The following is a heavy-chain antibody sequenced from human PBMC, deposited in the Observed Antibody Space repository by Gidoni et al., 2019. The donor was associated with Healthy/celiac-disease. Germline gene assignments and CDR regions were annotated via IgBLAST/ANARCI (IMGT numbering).Heavy chain of an antibody. Sequence: QMQLVQSGPELKKPGTSVKVSCKASGFTFTSSAVQWGRQARGQRLEWIGWSVIGSGNTNYAQKFQERVTITRDMSTSTAYMELSSLRSEDTAVYYCAAGGGYYGSGRRRYFDLWGRGTLVTVSS. V-gene: IGHV1-58*01. D-gene: IGHD3-10*01. CDR3: AAGGGYYGSGRRRYFDL. CDR1: GFTFTSSA. J-gene: IGHJ2*01. CDR2: SVIGSGNT.